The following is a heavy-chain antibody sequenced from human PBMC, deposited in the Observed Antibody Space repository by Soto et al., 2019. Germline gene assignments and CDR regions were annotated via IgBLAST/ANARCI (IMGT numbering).Heavy chain of an antibody. V-gene: IGHV4-30-4*01. CDR2: IYYSGST. Sequence: QVKLQESGPGLVKPSQTLSLTCTVSGGSISSGDYYWSWIRQPPGKGREWIGYIYYSGSTYYTPSLKSRVTISVDTSKNQFSLKRSSVTAADTAVYYCARVIVVVTGIPDWYFDLWGRGTLVPVSS. J-gene: IGHJ2*01. D-gene: IGHD2-21*02. CDR1: GGSISSGDYY. CDR3: ARVIVVVTGIPDWYFDL.